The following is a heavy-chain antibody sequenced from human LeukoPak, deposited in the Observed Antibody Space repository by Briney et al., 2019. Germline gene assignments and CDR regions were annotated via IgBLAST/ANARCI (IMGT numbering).Heavy chain of an antibody. CDR1: GFTFSSYS. D-gene: IGHD5-12*01. Sequence: PGGSLRLSCAASGFTFSSYSMNWVRQAPGNGLEWVSSISSSSSYIYYADSVKGRFTISRDNAKNSLYLQMNSLRAEDTAVYYCARATGRSGYDLDAFDIWGQGTMVTVSS. J-gene: IGHJ3*02. CDR2: ISSSSSYI. CDR3: ARATGRSGYDLDAFDI. V-gene: IGHV3-21*01.